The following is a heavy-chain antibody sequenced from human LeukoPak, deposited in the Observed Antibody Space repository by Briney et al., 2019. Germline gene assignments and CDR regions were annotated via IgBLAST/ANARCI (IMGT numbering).Heavy chain of an antibody. J-gene: IGHJ4*02. Sequence: GSLRLSCAASGFTFSTYAMSWVRQAPGKGLEWIGSIYYSGSTYYNPSLKSRVTISVDTSKNQFSLKLSSVTAADTAVYYCARRRQQLEIFDYWGQGTLVTVSS. CDR3: ARRRQQLEIFDY. V-gene: IGHV4-39*01. D-gene: IGHD6-13*01. CDR1: GFTFSTYA. CDR2: IYYSGST.